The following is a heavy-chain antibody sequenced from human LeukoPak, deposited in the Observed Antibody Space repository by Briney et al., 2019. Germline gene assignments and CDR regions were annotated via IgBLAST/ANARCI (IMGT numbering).Heavy chain of an antibody. D-gene: IGHD6-6*01. CDR1: GFTFSNYA. V-gene: IGHV3-23*01. Sequence: GGSLRLSCAASGFTFSNYAMSWVRQAPGKGLEWVSAISGSGGSTYYADSVKGRFTISRDNSKNTLYLQMNSLRAEDTAVYYCAKGLDPVAYYGMDVWGQGTTVTVSS. CDR3: AKGLDPVAYYGMDV. CDR2: ISGSGGST. J-gene: IGHJ6*02.